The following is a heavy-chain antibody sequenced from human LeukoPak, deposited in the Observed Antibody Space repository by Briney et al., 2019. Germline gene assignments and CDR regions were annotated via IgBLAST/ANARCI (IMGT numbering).Heavy chain of an antibody. Sequence: SETLSLTCTVSGGSISSYYWGWIRQPPGEGLEWIGYIYYSGTTNYNPSLKSRVTISVDTSKNQLSLKLNSVTAADTAVYYCAKDFRGYYYYMDVWGPGTTVTVSS. D-gene: IGHD3-10*01. V-gene: IGHV4-59*01. CDR2: IYYSGTT. CDR1: GGSISSYY. CDR3: AKDFRGYYYYMDV. J-gene: IGHJ6*03.